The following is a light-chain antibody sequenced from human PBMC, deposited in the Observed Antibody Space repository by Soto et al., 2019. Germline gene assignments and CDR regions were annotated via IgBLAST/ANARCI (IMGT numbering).Light chain of an antibody. Sequence: QSALTQPASVSGSPGQSITISCSGTRGDVGGYNYVYWHQHHPGKAPKLLIYDVTNRPSGVSNRFSASKSGNTASLTISGLQPEDEADYYCSSYISRSTYVFGTGTKLTVL. J-gene: IGLJ1*01. CDR2: DVT. CDR1: RGDVGGYNY. V-gene: IGLV2-14*03. CDR3: SSYISRSTYV.